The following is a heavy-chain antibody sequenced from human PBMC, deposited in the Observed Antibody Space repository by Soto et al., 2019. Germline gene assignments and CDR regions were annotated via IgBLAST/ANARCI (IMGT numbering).Heavy chain of an antibody. Sequence: PSETLSLTCTVSGGSISSYYWIWIRQPPGKGLEWIGYIYYSGSTNYNPSLKSRVTISVDTSKNQFSLKLSSVTAADTAVYYCGRDQRITMVRGVITYDAFDIWGQGTMVTVSS. D-gene: IGHD3-10*01. V-gene: IGHV4-59*01. CDR1: GGSISSYY. J-gene: IGHJ3*02. CDR2: IYYSGST. CDR3: GRDQRITMVRGVITYDAFDI.